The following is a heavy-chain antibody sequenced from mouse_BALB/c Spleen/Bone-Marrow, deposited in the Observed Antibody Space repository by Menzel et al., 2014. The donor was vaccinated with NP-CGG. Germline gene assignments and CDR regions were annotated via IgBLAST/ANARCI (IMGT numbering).Heavy chain of an antibody. J-gene: IGHJ4*01. V-gene: IGHV1-39*01. Sequence: EVKLMVSGPALEKPGASVKISCKASGYSFTGYNMNWVKQSNGKSLEWIGNIDPYYGGTSYNQKFKGKAALTVDKSSSTAYMQLKSLTSEDSAVYYCARAVDVMDYWGQGTSVTVSS. CDR3: ARAVDVMDY. D-gene: IGHD1-1*01. CDR1: GYSFTGYN. CDR2: IDPYYGGT.